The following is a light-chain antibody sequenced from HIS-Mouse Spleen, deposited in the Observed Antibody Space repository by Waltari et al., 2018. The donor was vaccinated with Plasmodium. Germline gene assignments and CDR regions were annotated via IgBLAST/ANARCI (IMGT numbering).Light chain of an antibody. Sequence: SYELTQPPSVSVSPGQTASLPCPGDKLGDYYARWDQQKPGQSPVPVIDQDSKRPSRIPMRVAGTNAGNTATLTSSRTHAMDEADYNSQVWDGSTVVFCGGTKLTVL. CDR2: QDS. CDR1: KLGDYY. J-gene: IGLJ2*01. CDR3: QVWDGSTVV. V-gene: IGLV3-1*01.